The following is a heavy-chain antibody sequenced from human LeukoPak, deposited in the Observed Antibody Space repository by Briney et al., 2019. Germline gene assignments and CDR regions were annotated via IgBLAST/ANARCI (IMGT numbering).Heavy chain of an antibody. V-gene: IGHV3-30*03. D-gene: IGHD2-2*01. J-gene: IGHJ6*02. Sequence: GGSLRLSCVASGFSFSSYWMSWVRQAPGKGLEWVAVISNDGNNKYYGDSVKGRFTISRDNSKNTLYLLMNSLRVDDTALYYCARGQYCSGTSCYGYYYYYNMDVWGQGTSVTVSS. CDR3: ARGQYCSGTSCYGYYYYYNMDV. CDR1: GFSFSSYW. CDR2: ISNDGNNK.